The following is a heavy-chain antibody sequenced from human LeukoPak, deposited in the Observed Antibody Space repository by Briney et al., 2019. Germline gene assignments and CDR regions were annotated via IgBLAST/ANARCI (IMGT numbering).Heavy chain of an antibody. V-gene: IGHV1-2*02. CDR2: INPNSGGT. Sequence: ASVKVSCKASGYTFTGYYMHWVRQAPGQGLEWMGWINPNSGGTNYAQKFQGRVTMTRDTSTSTAYMELSRLRSDDTAVYYCATLTGTRLGTDYWGQGTLVTVSS. J-gene: IGHJ4*02. CDR1: GYTFTGYY. D-gene: IGHD1-20*01. CDR3: ATLTGTRLGTDY.